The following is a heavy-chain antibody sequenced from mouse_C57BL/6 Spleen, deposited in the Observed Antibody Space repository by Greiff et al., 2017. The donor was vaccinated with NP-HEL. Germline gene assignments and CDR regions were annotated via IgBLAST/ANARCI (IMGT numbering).Heavy chain of an antibody. Sequence: VQLQQSGAELVRPGASVKLSCTASGFNIKDDYMHWVKQRPEQGLEWIGWIDPENGDTEYASKFQGKATITADTPSNTAYLQLSSLTSEDTAVYYCTSGSVDSSGYVWYAMDYWGQGTSVTVSS. CDR3: TSGSVDSSGYVWYAMDY. CDR2: IDPENGDT. CDR1: GFNIKDDY. V-gene: IGHV14-4*01. D-gene: IGHD3-2*02. J-gene: IGHJ4*01.